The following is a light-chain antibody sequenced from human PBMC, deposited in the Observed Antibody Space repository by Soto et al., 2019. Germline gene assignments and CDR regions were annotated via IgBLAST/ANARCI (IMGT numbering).Light chain of an antibody. V-gene: IGLV2-14*01. CDR1: SSDIGSYNY. CDR2: GVN. Sequence: QSALTQPASVSGSPGQSITISCTGSSSDIGSYNYVSWYQQHPGKAPKLMIYGVNNRPSGISTRFSGSKSGNTASLTISGLQAEDEANYYCSSYTTSRTRLFGGGTKLTVL. CDR3: SSYTTSRTRL. J-gene: IGLJ2*01.